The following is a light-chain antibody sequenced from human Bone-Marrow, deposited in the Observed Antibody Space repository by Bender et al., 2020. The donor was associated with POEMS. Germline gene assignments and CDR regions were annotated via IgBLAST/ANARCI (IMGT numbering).Light chain of an antibody. CDR3: ISYTSSGTLYI. CDR1: GSDVGGYNY. CDR2: DVS. J-gene: IGLJ1*01. V-gene: IGLV2-14*03. Sequence: QSALTQPASVSGSPGQSITLSCTGAGSDVGGYNYVSWYQQHPGKAPKLVIYDVSNRPLGVSNRFSGSKSGNTASLTISGLQADDEADYYCISYTSSGTLYIFGTGTKVTVL.